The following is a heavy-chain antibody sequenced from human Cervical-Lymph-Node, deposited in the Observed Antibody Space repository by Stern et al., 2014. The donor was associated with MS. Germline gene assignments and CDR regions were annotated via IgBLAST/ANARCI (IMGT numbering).Heavy chain of an antibody. V-gene: IGHV3-74*02. CDR2: IITDGSTT. Sequence: EMQLVESGGGLVQPGGSLRLSCAASGFTFSSYWMFWVRQAPGKGLVWVSRIITDGSTTNYADSVKGRFTISRDNAKNTLYLQMNSLRAEDTAVYYCAGGRANYYYVDYWGQGTLVTVSS. J-gene: IGHJ4*02. CDR3: AGGRANYYYVDY. CDR1: GFTFSSYW. D-gene: IGHD4/OR15-4a*01.